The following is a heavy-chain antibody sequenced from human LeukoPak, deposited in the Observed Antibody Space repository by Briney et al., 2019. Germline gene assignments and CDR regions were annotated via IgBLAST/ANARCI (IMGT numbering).Heavy chain of an antibody. D-gene: IGHD2-2*01. Sequence: PGGSLRLSCAASGFTFSSYAMGWVRQAPGKGLEWVSAISGSGGSTYYADSVKGRFTISRDNSKNTLYLQMNSLRAEDTAVYYCAKVASGDCSGTSCSHRQIDYWGQGTLVTVSS. V-gene: IGHV3-23*01. CDR3: AKVASGDCSGTSCSHRQIDY. CDR2: ISGSGGST. CDR1: GFTFSSYA. J-gene: IGHJ4*02.